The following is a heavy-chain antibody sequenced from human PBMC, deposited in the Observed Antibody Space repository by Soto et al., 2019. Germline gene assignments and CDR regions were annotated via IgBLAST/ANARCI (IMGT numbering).Heavy chain of an antibody. CDR3: ARAYSNYFDY. CDR1: GGSIISGGYY. D-gene: IGHD4-4*01. V-gene: IGHV4-31*03. CDR2: IYYSGST. Sequence: QVQLPDPGPGLVKPSQTLSLTCTVSGGSIISGGYYWSWIRQPPGKGLAGNGYIYYSGSTYYNQYLKSRVTTAVDASKNQLLRRLSSVTAADTAVYYCARAYSNYFDYWGQRTMVTVSS. J-gene: IGHJ4*02.